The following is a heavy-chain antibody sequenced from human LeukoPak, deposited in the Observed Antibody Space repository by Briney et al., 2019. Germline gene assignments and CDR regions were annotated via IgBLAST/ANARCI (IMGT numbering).Heavy chain of an antibody. CDR1: GGSFSPYY. Sequence: SETLSLTCAVHGGSFSPYYRSWIRQSPGKGLEWIGEINHSGSTNYNPSLKSRVTISVDTSKNQFSLKLSSVTAADTAVYYCARLSIAARRYYYYMDVWGKGTTVTVSS. D-gene: IGHD6-6*01. CDR3: ARLSIAARRYYYYMDV. J-gene: IGHJ6*03. V-gene: IGHV4-34*01. CDR2: INHSGST.